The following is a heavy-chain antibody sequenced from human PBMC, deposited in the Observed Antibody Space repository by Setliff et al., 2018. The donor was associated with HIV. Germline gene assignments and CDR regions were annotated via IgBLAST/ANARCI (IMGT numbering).Heavy chain of an antibody. D-gene: IGHD6-6*01. V-gene: IGHV4-34*01. CDR2: INHSGNT. J-gene: IGHJ3*02. Sequence: PSETLSFTCAVYGGSFSDYHWNWIRQPPGKGLEWIGEINHSGNTNSNPSLKSRVTISVDPSKSQFSLGLNSVTAADTATYYCARGPESVAPRMCAFDIWGQGTMVTVSS. CDR3: ARGPESVAPRMCAFDI. CDR1: GGSFSDYH.